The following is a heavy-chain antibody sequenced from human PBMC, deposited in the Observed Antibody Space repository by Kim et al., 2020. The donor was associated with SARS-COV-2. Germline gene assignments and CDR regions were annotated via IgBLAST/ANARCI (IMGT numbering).Heavy chain of an antibody. V-gene: IGHV3-21*01. CDR2: ISSSSSYI. CDR3: ARDLVRFGESSLGY. CDR1: GFTFSSYS. D-gene: IGHD3-10*01. Sequence: GGSLRLSCAASGFTFSSYSMNWVRQAPGKGLEWVSSISSSSSYIYYADSVKGRFTISRDNAKNSLYLQMNSLRAEDTAVYYCARDLVRFGESSLGYWGQGTLVTVSS. J-gene: IGHJ4*02.